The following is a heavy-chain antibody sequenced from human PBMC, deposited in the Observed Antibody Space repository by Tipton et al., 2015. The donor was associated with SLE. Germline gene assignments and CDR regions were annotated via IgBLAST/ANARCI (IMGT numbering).Heavy chain of an antibody. CDR1: GGSISSYY. CDR2: IDYGGST. J-gene: IGHJ4*02. V-gene: IGHV4-59*12. D-gene: IGHD3-10*01. Sequence: GLVKPSETLSLNCTVSGGSISSYYWSWIRQPPGKGLEWIGNIDYGGSTYYNPSLKSRVSISIDTSKNQFSLRLTSVTAADTAIYYCARRGGGYHRTTDYWGQGTLVTVSS. CDR3: ARRGGGYHRTTDY.